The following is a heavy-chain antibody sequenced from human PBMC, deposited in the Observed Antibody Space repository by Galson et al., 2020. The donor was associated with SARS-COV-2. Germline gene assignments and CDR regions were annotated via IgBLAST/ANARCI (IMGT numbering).Heavy chain of an antibody. CDR2: INDSGST. CDR1: GGSFNNYY. D-gene: IGHD3-3*01. CDR3: ARGWGSSTIVGVVNWFDP. V-gene: IGHV4-34*01. Sequence: SETLSLTCAVYGGSFNNYYWSWIRQPPGKGLEWIGEINDSGSTRYNPSLKSRVTISEDKSKNQFSLNLRSVTAADTAVYYCARGWGSSTIVGVVNWFDPWGQGTLVTVSS. J-gene: IGHJ5*02.